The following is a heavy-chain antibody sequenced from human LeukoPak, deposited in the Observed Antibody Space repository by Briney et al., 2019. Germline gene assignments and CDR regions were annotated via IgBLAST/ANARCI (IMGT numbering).Heavy chain of an antibody. CDR1: GYTFSNYD. CDR2: MNPNSGNT. V-gene: IGHV1-8*01. J-gene: IGHJ6*02. D-gene: IGHD3-3*01. Sequence: ASVKVSCKASGYTFSNYDIIWVRQATGQGLEWMGWMNPNSGNTGYTQNFQGRVTMTRNTSISAAYMDLSSLRSEDTAVYYCARGRLGDFWSGYSFTSYYGMDVWGQGTTVTVSS. CDR3: ARGRLGDFWSGYSFTSYYGMDV.